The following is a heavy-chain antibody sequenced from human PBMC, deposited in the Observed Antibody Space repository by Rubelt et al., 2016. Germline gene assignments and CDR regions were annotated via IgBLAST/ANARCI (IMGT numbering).Heavy chain of an antibody. Sequence: QVQLQQWGAGLLKPSETLSLTCAVYGGSFSGYYWSWIRQPPGKGLEWIGEINHSGSTNYNPSLKSRVTLSVDPSKNQFSLKLSSVTAADTAVYYCARRRRYSGSSYWYFDLWGRGTLVTVSS. CDR3: ARRRRYSGSSYWYFDL. D-gene: IGHD1-26*01. J-gene: IGHJ2*01. V-gene: IGHV4-34*01. CDR2: INHSGST. CDR1: GGSFSGYY.